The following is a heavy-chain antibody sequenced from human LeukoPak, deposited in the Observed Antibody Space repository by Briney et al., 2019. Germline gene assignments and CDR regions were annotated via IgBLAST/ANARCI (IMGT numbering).Heavy chain of an antibody. D-gene: IGHD2-8*02. CDR1: GFTFSSYA. V-gene: IGHV3-7*01. CDR2: INRDASEK. CDR3: ARDDPVVYATYDH. Sequence: GGSLRLSCAASGFTFSSYAMHWVRQAPGKGLEWVANINRDASEKYYADSVKGRFTISRDNAKSSLFLQMTSLRADDTAVYYCARDDPVVYATYDHWGQGTLVTVSS. J-gene: IGHJ4*02.